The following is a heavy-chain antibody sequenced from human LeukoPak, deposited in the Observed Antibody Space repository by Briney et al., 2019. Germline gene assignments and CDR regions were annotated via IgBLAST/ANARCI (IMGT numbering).Heavy chain of an antibody. CDR2: ISAYNGNT. CDR3: ARVTWGGGYFDY. CDR1: GYTFTSYG. Sequence: ASVKVSCKASGYTFTSYGISWVRQAPGQGLEWMGWISAYNGNTNYAQKLQGRVTLTTDTSTSTAYMELRSLRSDDTAVYYCARVTWGGGYFDYWGQGTLVTVSS. J-gene: IGHJ4*02. V-gene: IGHV1-18*01. D-gene: IGHD2-15*01.